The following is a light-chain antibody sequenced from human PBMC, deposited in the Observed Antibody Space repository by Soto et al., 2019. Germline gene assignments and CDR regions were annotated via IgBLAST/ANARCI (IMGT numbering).Light chain of an antibody. J-gene: IGKJ1*01. Sequence: DIVMTQSPDSLAVSLGERATINCKSSQSVFYSSDNKNYLSWYQQKPGQPPKLLIYWASTRESGVPDRFSGSGSETDFTITISSLQAEDVAVYYCQQCYSSPWTFGQGTKVEIK. CDR2: WAS. V-gene: IGKV4-1*01. CDR3: QQCYSSPWT. CDR1: QSVFYSSDNKNY.